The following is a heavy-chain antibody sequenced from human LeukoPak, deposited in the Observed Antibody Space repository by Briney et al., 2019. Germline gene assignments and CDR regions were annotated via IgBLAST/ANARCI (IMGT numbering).Heavy chain of an antibody. Sequence: PGGSLRLSCAASGFTFSNAWMSWVRQAPGKGLEWVGRIKSKTDGGTTDYAAPVKGRFTISRDDSKNTLYLQMNSLKTEDTAVYYCTTGYSSSWFLRGPLYYWGQGTLVTVSP. J-gene: IGHJ4*02. D-gene: IGHD6-13*01. CDR1: GFTFSNAW. CDR2: IKSKTDGGTT. V-gene: IGHV3-15*01. CDR3: TTGYSSSWFLRGPLYY.